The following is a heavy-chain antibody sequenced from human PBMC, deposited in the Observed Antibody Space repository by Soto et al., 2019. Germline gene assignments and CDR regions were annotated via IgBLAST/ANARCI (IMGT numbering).Heavy chain of an antibody. CDR2: IWYDGSNK. CDR3: ARENYCGNSALFGY. Sequence: QVQLVESGGGVVQPGRSLRLSCAASGFTFSSYGMHWVRQAPGKGLEWVAVIWYDGSNKYYADSVKGRFTISRDNSKNTLYLQMNSLRAEDTAVYYCARENYCGNSALFGYWGQGTLVTVSS. CDR1: GFTFSSYG. D-gene: IGHD2-21*02. J-gene: IGHJ4*02. V-gene: IGHV3-33*01.